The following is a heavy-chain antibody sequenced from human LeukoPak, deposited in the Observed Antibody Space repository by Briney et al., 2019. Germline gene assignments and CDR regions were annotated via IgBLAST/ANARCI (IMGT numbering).Heavy chain of an antibody. CDR1: GGSISSYY. J-gene: IGHJ4*02. CDR3: AGSVPSGYDYYFDY. V-gene: IGHV4-59*01. D-gene: IGHD5-12*01. CDR2: IYYSGST. Sequence: SETLSLTCTVSGGSISSYYWSWIRQPPGKGLEWIGYIYYSGSTNYNPSLKSRVTISVDTPQNQSSLQLSSVTAADTAVYYCAGSVPSGYDYYFDYWGQGTLVTVSS.